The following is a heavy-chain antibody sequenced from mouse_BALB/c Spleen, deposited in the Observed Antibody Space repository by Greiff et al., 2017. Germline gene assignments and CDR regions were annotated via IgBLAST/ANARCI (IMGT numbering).Heavy chain of an antibody. V-gene: IGHV1-4*02. CDR1: GYTFTSYT. D-gene: IGHD2-1*01. CDR2: INPSSGYT. CDR3: AKMYYGNYGSFAY. J-gene: IGHJ3*01. Sequence: VQLQQSAAELARPGASVKMSCKASGYTFTSYTMHWVKQRPGQGLEWIGYINPSSGYTEYNQKFKDKTTLTADKSSSTAYMQLSSLTSEDSAVYYCAKMYYGNYGSFAYWGQGTLVTVSA.